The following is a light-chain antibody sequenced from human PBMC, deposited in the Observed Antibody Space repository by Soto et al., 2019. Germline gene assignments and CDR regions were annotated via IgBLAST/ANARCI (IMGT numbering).Light chain of an antibody. CDR2: EAS. CDR1: SGDVGSYDL. Sequence: QSALTQPASVSGSPGQSITISCTGTSGDVGSYDLVSWFQHHPGRAPKLMIYEASKRPSGVSNRFSGSKSGNTASLTISGLQTEDEAHYFCCSYAGTSGAHWVFGGGTQ. J-gene: IGLJ3*02. CDR3: CSYAGTSGAHWV. V-gene: IGLV2-23*01.